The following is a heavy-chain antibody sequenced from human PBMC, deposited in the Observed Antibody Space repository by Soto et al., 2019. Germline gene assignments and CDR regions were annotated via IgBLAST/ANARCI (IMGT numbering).Heavy chain of an antibody. CDR2: IIPIFGTA. Sequence: GASVKVSCKASGGTFSSYAITWVRQAPGQGLEWMGGIIPIFGTANYAQKFQGRVTITADESTSTAYMELSSLRSEDTAVYYCARDRGPSSGYYPYWFDPWGQGTLVT. CDR1: GGTFSSYA. D-gene: IGHD3-22*01. CDR3: ARDRGPSSGYYPYWFDP. V-gene: IGHV1-69*13. J-gene: IGHJ5*02.